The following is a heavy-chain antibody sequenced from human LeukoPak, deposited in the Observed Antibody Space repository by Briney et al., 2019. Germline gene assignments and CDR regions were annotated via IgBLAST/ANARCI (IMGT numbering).Heavy chain of an antibody. CDR2: ISSSSSTI. CDR3: ARDPELLWFGVSGDY. CDR1: GFTFSDYY. Sequence: GGSLRLSCAASGFTFSDYYMSWIRQAPGKGLEWVSYISSSSSTIYYADSVKGRFTISRDNAKNSLYLQMNSLRAEDTAVYYCARDPELLWFGVSGDYWGQGTLVTVSS. D-gene: IGHD3-10*01. V-gene: IGHV3-11*04. J-gene: IGHJ4*02.